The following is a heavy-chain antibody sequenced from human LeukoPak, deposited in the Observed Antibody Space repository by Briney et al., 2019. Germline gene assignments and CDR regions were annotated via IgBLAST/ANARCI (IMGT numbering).Heavy chain of an antibody. D-gene: IGHD1-20*01. Sequence: PSETLSLTCTVSGGSISSYYRSWIRQPPGKGLEWIGYIYYSGSTNYNPSLKSRVTISVDTSKNQFSLKLSSVTAADTAVYYCARSTNWKNYYYYYMDVWGKGTTVTVSS. J-gene: IGHJ6*03. CDR2: IYYSGST. CDR1: GGSISSYY. V-gene: IGHV4-59*01. CDR3: ARSTNWKNYYYYYMDV.